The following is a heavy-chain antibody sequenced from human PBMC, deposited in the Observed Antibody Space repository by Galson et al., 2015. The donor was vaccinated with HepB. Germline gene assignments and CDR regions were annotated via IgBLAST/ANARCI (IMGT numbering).Heavy chain of an antibody. CDR2: INPTDSDT. D-gene: IGHD1-1*01. CDR3: TRLTGGLNKDYYYGIDA. V-gene: IGHV5-51*01. CDR1: GYSFISHW. Sequence: QSGAEVKKPGESLKISCKASGYSFISHWIGWVRQIPGKGLEWMAFINPTDSDTRYTPSFQGHVTISADKSNSATYIHWSNLKASDTATYYCTRLTGGLNKDYYYGIDAWGLGITGTVS. J-gene: IGHJ6*02.